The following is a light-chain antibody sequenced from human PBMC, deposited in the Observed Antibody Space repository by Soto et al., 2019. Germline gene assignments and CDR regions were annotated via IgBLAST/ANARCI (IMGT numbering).Light chain of an antibody. V-gene: IGLV1-40*01. J-gene: IGLJ2*01. Sequence: QSVLTQPPSVSGAPGQRVTISCTGSRSNIGAGYDVHWYQQLPGTALKLLIYGNNNRPSGVPDRFSGSKSGTSASLAITGLQAEDEGDYYCQSYDSSLSGSGVFGGGTQLTVL. CDR2: GNN. CDR1: RSNIGAGYD. CDR3: QSYDSSLSGSGV.